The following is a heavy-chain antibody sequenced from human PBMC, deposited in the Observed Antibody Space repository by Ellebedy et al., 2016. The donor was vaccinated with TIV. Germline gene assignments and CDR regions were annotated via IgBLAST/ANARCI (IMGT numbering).Heavy chain of an antibody. CDR1: GFTVSNNY. Sequence: GGSLRLSXAASGFTVSNNYMAWVRQAPGKGLEWVSVIYSGGSTYYADSVKGRFTISRDNSKNTLYLQMNSLRGGDTAVYYCTRDQKDGYTANWGQGTLVTVSS. CDR3: TRDQKDGYTAN. CDR2: IYSGGST. V-gene: IGHV3-66*01. J-gene: IGHJ4*02. D-gene: IGHD5-24*01.